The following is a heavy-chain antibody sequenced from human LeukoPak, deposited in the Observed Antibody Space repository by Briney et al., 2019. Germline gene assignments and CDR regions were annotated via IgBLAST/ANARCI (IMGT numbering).Heavy chain of an antibody. V-gene: IGHV4-59*01. Sequence: SETLSLTCTVSGGSISSYYWSWIRQPPGKGLEWIGYIYYSGSTNYNPSLKSRVTISVGTSKNQFSLKLSSVTAADTAVYYCARDLLVTGYFDYWGQGTLVTVSS. CDR2: IYYSGST. J-gene: IGHJ4*02. D-gene: IGHD5-18*01. CDR1: GGSISSYY. CDR3: ARDLLVTGYFDY.